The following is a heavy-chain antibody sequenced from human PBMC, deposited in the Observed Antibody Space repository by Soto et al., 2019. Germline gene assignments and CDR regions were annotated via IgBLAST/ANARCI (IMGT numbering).Heavy chain of an antibody. V-gene: IGHV3-21*01. Sequence: EVQLVESGGGLVKPGGSLRLSCAASGFTFSSYSMNWVRQAPGKGLEWVSSISSSSSYIYYADSVKGRFTISRDNAKNSLYLQMNSLRAEDTAVYYCARVESGYSYGNYYYYGMDVWGQGTTVTVSS. J-gene: IGHJ6*02. CDR2: ISSSSSYI. CDR3: ARVESGYSYGNYYYYGMDV. CDR1: GFTFSSYS. D-gene: IGHD5-18*01.